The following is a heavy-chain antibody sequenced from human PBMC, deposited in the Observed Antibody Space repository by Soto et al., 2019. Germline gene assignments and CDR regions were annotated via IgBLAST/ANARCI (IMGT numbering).Heavy chain of an antibody. CDR2: IYSSDTT. Sequence: EVRLVESGGGLVQPGGSLRLSCAASGFTVSSNYLSWVRQAPGKGLEWVSIIYSSDTTYYADSVKGRFTISRDNSKNTLSLQMNSLRAEDTAVYYCARDHHLNDYRGQGILVTVSS. V-gene: IGHV3-66*01. CDR3: ARDHHLNDY. J-gene: IGHJ4*02. CDR1: GFTVSSNY.